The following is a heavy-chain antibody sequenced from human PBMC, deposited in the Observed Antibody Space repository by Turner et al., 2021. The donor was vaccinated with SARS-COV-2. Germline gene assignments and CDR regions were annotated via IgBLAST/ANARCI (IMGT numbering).Heavy chain of an antibody. CDR2: INTRGDST. CDR1: GFTFSNYD. V-gene: IGHV3-23*01. CDR3: AKDEGVFTGYGNFDY. D-gene: IGHD5-12*01. Sequence: EVQLLESGGGLVQPGESLRLTCAASGFTFSNYDMSWLRQAPGKGPDWVSSINTRGDSTFFADSVKGRFTISRDNSKKTLFLQMTSVRAEDTAVYYCAKDEGVFTGYGNFDYWGQGTLVTVSS. J-gene: IGHJ4*02.